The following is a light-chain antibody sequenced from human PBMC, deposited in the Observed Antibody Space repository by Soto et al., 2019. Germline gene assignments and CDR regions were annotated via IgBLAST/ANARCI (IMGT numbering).Light chain of an antibody. CDR1: SSDVGTNDV. CDR2: EDS. V-gene: IGLV2-23*01. Sequence: QSVLTQPASVSGSPGQSITISCTGTSSDVGTNDVVSWYQQNPGKAPKLIIYEDSKRPSGVSNRFSASKSGNTASLTISGLQAEDEANYHGCSYVGSSTLVFGGGTKLTVL. CDR3: CSYVGSSTLV. J-gene: IGLJ2*01.